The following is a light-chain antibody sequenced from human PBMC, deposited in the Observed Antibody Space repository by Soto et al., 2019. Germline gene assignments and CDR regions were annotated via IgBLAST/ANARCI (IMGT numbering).Light chain of an antibody. CDR1: QSISSY. V-gene: IGKV1-39*01. Sequence: DIQMTQSPSSLTASVGDIVTITCRASQSISSYLNWYQQKPGKAPKLLIYTAFSLQSGVPSRFSGSGSGTDFTLTISSLQPEDVATYYCQQSYSTLTWTFGQGTKVEIK. CDR3: QQSYSTLTWT. CDR2: TAF. J-gene: IGKJ1*01.